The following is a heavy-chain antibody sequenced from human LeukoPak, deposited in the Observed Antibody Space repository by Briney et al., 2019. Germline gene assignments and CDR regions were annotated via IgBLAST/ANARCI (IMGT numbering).Heavy chain of an antibody. D-gene: IGHD6-13*01. Sequence: GGALRLSCAASGFTFSSYAMSWVRQAPGKGGEWVSTISGIGGRTYYADSVKGRLPISRDNSKNTLYLQMNRLRAEDTAVYYCARDWPSEWQQLPDYDAVDIWGQGTMVTVSS. V-gene: IGHV3-23*01. CDR1: GFTFSSYA. J-gene: IGHJ3*02. CDR3: ARDWPSEWQQLPDYDAVDI. CDR2: ISGIGGRT.